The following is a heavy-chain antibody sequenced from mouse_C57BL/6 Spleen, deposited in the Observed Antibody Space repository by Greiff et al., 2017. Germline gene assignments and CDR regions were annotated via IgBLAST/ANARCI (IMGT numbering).Heavy chain of an antibody. CDR1: GYTFTSYW. J-gene: IGHJ2*01. CDR3: AREDYDYDARGCDY. D-gene: IGHD2-4*01. V-gene: IGHV1-52*01. CDR2: IDPSDSET. Sequence: QVQLQQPGAELVRPGSSVKLSCKASGYTFTSYWMHWVKQRPIQGLEWIGNIDPSDSETHYNQKFKDKATLTVDKSSSTAYMQLSSLTSEDSAVYYCAREDYDYDARGCDYWGQGTTLTVSS.